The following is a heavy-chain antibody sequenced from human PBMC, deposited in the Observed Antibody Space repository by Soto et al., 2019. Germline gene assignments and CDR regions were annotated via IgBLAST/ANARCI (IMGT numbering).Heavy chain of an antibody. V-gene: IGHV3-7*01. CDR3: AKRKEVYYYGMDV. CDR2: ISQDGSEK. J-gene: IGHJ6*02. CDR1: GFTFSSYW. Sequence: GGSLRLSCATSGFTFSSYWMSWVLQAPGNGLEWVANISQDGSEKYYLDSVNGRFTISRDNANNSLYLQVNSLRAEDTAVYYCAKRKEVYYYGMDVWGQGTTVTVS.